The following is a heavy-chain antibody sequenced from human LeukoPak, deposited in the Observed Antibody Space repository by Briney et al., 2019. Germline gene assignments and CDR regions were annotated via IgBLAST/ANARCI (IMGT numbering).Heavy chain of an antibody. V-gene: IGHV4-59*08. D-gene: IGHD3-22*01. CDR3: ARHGSYDSSGHHFDY. CDR1: GGSISSYY. Sequence: SETLSLTCTVSGGSISSYYWSWIRQHPGKGLEWIGYIYYSGSTNYNPSLKSRVTISVDTSKNQFSLKLSSVTAADTAVYYCARHGSYDSSGHHFDYWGQGTLVTVSS. J-gene: IGHJ4*02. CDR2: IYYSGST.